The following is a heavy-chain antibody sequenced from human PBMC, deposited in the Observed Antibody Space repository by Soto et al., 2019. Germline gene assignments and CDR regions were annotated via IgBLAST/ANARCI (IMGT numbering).Heavy chain of an antibody. CDR3: ASPGGDSSGYYPEYFQH. CDR1: GYTFTSYG. CDR2: ISAYNGNT. Sequence: ASVKVSCKASGYTFTSYGISWVRQAPGQGLEWMGWISAYNGNTNYAQKLQGRVTMTTDTSTSTAYMELRSLRSDDTAVYYGASPGGDSSGYYPEYFQHWGQGPLVTVSS. J-gene: IGHJ1*01. V-gene: IGHV1-18*01. D-gene: IGHD3-22*01.